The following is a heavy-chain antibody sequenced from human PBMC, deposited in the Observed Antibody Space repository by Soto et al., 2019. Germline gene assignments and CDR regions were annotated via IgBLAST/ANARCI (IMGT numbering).Heavy chain of an antibody. J-gene: IGHJ4*02. CDR2: IYYSGST. Sequence: ASETLSLTCTVSGGSISSSSYYWGWIRQPPGKGLEWIGSIYYSGSTYYNPSLKSRVTISVDTSKNQFSLKLSSVTAADTAVYYCARPRGYSYGYVDYWGQGTLVTVSS. D-gene: IGHD5-18*01. CDR1: GGSISSSSYY. V-gene: IGHV4-39*01. CDR3: ARPRGYSYGYVDY.